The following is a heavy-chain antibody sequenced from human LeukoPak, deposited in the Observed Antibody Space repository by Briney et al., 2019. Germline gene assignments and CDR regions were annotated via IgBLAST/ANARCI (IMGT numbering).Heavy chain of an antibody. J-gene: IGHJ5*02. Sequence: ASVKASCKASGYTFTSYDINWVRQATGQGLEWMGWMNPNSGNTGYAQKFQGRVTMTRNTSISTAYMELSSLRSEDTAVYYCARGREQLVRDWFDPWGQGTLVTVSS. CDR3: ARGREQLVRDWFDP. CDR2: MNPNSGNT. V-gene: IGHV1-8*01. CDR1: GYTFTSYD. D-gene: IGHD6-13*01.